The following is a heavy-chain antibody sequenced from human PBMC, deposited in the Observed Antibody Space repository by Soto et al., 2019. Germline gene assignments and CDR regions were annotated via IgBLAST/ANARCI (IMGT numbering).Heavy chain of an antibody. V-gene: IGHV3-30*18. Sequence: QVQLVESGGGVVQPGRSLRLSCAASGFTFSSYGMHWVRQAPGKGLEWVAVISYDGSNKYYADSVKGRFTISRDNSKNTLYLQMNSLRAEDTAVYYCAKVGATFGGVIVPYYFDYWGQGTLVTVSS. J-gene: IGHJ4*02. CDR2: ISYDGSNK. CDR1: GFTFSSYG. D-gene: IGHD3-16*02. CDR3: AKVGATFGGVIVPYYFDY.